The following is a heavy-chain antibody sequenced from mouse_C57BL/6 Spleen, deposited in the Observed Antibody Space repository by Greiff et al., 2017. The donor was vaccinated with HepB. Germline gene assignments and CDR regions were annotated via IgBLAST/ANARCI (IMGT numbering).Heavy chain of an antibody. J-gene: IGHJ3*01. CDR2: IYPGDGDT. CDR3: ARQDYYGSSPAWFAH. Sequence: VQLQQSGPELVKPGASVKISCKASGYAFSSSWMNWVKQRPGKGLEWIGRIYPGDGDTNYNGKFKGKATLTADKSSSTAYMQLSSLTSEDSAVYFCARQDYYGSSPAWFAHWGQGTLVTVSA. D-gene: IGHD1-1*01. V-gene: IGHV1-82*01. CDR1: GYAFSSSW.